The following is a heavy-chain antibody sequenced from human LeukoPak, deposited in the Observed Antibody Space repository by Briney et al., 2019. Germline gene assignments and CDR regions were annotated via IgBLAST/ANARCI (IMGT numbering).Heavy chain of an antibody. CDR3: ARLQSWFRGIDY. Sequence: PSETLSLTCTVSGDSISSSGYYWGWIRQPPGKGLEWITSISYSGIAYYNPSLKSRVTISVDTPKNQFSLKLTSVSVADTAVYYCARLQSWFRGIDYWGQGTLVTVSS. CDR2: ISYSGIA. V-gene: IGHV4-39*01. J-gene: IGHJ4*02. CDR1: GDSISSSGYY. D-gene: IGHD3-10*01.